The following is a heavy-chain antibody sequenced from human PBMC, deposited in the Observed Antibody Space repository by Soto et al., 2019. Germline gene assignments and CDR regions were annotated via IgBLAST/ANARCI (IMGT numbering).Heavy chain of an antibody. Sequence: EGSLRLSCSASGFTFNSYAMHWVRQAPGKGLEFVSAISSYGADRYYADSVKGRFAISRDNSKNTPYLQMSSLRAEDTALYYCVKEGYMRSDWYGQFDYWGQGALVTVSS. CDR3: VKEGYMRSDWYGQFDY. CDR1: GFTFNSYA. CDR2: ISSYGADR. V-gene: IGHV3-64D*06. J-gene: IGHJ4*02. D-gene: IGHD6-19*01.